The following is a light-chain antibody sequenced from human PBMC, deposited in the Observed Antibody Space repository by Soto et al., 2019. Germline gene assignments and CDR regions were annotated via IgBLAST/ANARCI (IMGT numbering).Light chain of an antibody. CDR2: EGT. CDR1: SSDVGSYNL. J-gene: IGLJ2*01. V-gene: IGLV2-23*03. Sequence: QSALTQPASVSGSPGQSSTISCTGTSSDVGSYNLVSWYQQHPGKAPKLMIYEGTKRPSGVSNRFSGSKSGTTASLTISGLQAEDEADYYCCSYAGSSTFVFGGGTKLTVL. CDR3: CSYAGSSTFV.